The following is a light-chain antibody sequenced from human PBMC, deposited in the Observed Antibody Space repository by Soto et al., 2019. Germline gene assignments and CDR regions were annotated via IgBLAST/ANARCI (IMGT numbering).Light chain of an antibody. Sequence: DIQMTQSPSSLSASVGDRVTITCRASQTIRNYLNWYQQKPGEAPKLLISAVSSLETGVPSRVSGSGSVTDFTLTITSLQPEDFATYYCQQSYNTPRTFGQGTKVDIK. CDR1: QTIRNY. V-gene: IGKV1-39*01. J-gene: IGKJ1*01. CDR3: QQSYNTPRT. CDR2: AVS.